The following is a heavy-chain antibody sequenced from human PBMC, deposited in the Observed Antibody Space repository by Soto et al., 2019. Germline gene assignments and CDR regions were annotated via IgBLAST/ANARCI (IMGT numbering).Heavy chain of an antibody. J-gene: IGHJ4*02. V-gene: IGHV3-48*02. Sequence: EVQLVESGGGLVQPGGSLRLSCAASGFTFSSYSMNWVRQAPGKGLEWVSYISSSSSTIYYADSVKGRFTISRDNAKNSLYLQMNSLRDEDTAVYYCVRDGTDYGDYDHFDYWGQGTLVTVSS. CDR2: ISSSSSTI. CDR1: GFTFSSYS. CDR3: VRDGTDYGDYDHFDY. D-gene: IGHD4-17*01.